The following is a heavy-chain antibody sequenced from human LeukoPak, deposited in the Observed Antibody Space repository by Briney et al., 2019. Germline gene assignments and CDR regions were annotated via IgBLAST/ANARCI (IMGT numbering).Heavy chain of an antibody. D-gene: IGHD1-26*01. CDR3: ARGRLARDYFDY. V-gene: IGHV4-59*01. CDR1: GGSISSYY. Sequence: PSETLSLTCTVSGGSISSYYWSWIRQPPGKGLEWIGYIYYSGSTNYNPSLKSLVTISVDTSKNQFSLKLSSVTAADTAVYYCARGRLARDYFDYWGQGTLVTVSS. CDR2: IYYSGST. J-gene: IGHJ4*02.